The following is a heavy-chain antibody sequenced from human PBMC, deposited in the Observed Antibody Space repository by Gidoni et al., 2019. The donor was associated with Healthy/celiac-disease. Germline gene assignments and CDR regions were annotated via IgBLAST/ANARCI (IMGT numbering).Heavy chain of an antibody. V-gene: IGHV4-61*02. CDR2: IYTSGST. CDR3: ASSQWLVLYFDY. D-gene: IGHD6-19*01. Sequence: QVQLQESCPGLVKPSQTLSLTCTVSGGSISIGSYYWSWIRHPAGKGLDWIGRIYTSGSTNYHPSLKSRVTISVDTSKNQFSLKLSSVTAADTAVYYCASSQWLVLYFDYWGQGTLVTVSS. J-gene: IGHJ4*02. CDR1: GGSISIGSYY.